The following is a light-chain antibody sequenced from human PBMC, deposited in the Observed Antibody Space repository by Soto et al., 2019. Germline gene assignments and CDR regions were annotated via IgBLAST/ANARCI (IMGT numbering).Light chain of an antibody. Sequence: DIQMTQSPSTLSASVGDRVTITCRASQSFGRWLAWYQQKPGKAPELLIYKTSTLERGVPSRFSGSGSGTEFTLTISSLQPDDFATYYCQEYKTGPGYNFGQGTRLDIK. CDR3: QEYKTGPGYN. CDR1: QSFGRW. CDR2: KTS. J-gene: IGKJ2*01. V-gene: IGKV1-5*03.